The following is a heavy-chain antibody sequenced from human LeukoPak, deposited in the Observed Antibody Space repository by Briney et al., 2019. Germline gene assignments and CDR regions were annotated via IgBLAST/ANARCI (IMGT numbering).Heavy chain of an antibody. CDR2: VNPNTGGT. D-gene: IGHD4-17*01. CDR1: GYTFTGYY. CDR3: ARATVTTSLAV. J-gene: IGHJ6*04. Sequence: ASVKVSCTASGYTFTGYYIHWVRQAPGQGLEWMGWVNPNTGGTNYEQTFQGRVSMTRDTSISTAYMELSRLTSDDTAVYYCARATVTTSLAVWGKGTTVTVSS. V-gene: IGHV1-2*02.